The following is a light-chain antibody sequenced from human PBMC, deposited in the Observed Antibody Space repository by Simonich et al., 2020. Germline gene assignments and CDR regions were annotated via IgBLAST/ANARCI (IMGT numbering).Light chain of an antibody. Sequence: AIQLTQSPSSLSASVGARVTITCRARQGISSALAWYQQKTGKAPKLLIYDASSLESGGSERFSGSGSGTDFTLTISSLQPEDVATYYCQQSYSTLSITFGQGTRLEIK. CDR3: QQSYSTLSIT. J-gene: IGKJ5*01. CDR2: DAS. CDR1: QGISSA. V-gene: IGKV1-13*02.